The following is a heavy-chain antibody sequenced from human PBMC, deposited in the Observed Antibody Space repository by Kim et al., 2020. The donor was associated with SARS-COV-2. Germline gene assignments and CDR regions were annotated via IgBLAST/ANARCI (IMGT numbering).Heavy chain of an antibody. J-gene: IGHJ6*02. Sequence: ASVKVSCKASGYTFTTYAIQWVRQAPGQRLEWMGWVNPGKGNTKYSEKFQGRVTISRDTSASTAYMELSSLRSEDTAVYYCARSVAIMPPGMDVWGQGTTVTGSS. CDR3: ARSVAIMPPGMDV. CDR2: VNPGKGNT. CDR1: GYTFTTYA. D-gene: IGHD2-21*01. V-gene: IGHV1-3*01.